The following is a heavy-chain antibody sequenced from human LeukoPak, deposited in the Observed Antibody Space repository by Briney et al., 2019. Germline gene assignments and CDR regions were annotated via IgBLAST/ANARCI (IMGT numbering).Heavy chain of an antibody. J-gene: IGHJ4*02. Sequence: GGSLRLSCAMSGFTFSNYVVSRVRQAPGEGLEWVSTIGGSGVSTYYADSVKGRFTISRDNSKNTLYLQMNSLRAEDTAVYYCAKGLRYCSSGNCSSPVDYWGQGTLVTVSS. CDR3: AKGLRYCSSGNCSSPVDY. CDR1: GFTFSNYV. D-gene: IGHD2-15*01. CDR2: IGGSGVST. V-gene: IGHV3-23*01.